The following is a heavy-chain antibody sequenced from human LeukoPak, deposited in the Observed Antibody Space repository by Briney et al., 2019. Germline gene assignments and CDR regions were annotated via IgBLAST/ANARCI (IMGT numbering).Heavy chain of an antibody. Sequence: GASVKVSCKASGYTFTGYYMHWVRQTPGQGLEWMGWINPNSGGTNYAQKFQGRVTMTRDTSISTAYMELSRLRSDDTAVYYCARVTETTTVTSAFDYWGQGTLVTVSS. J-gene: IGHJ4*02. D-gene: IGHD4-17*01. CDR2: INPNSGGT. V-gene: IGHV1-2*02. CDR1: GYTFTGYY. CDR3: ARVTETTTVTSAFDY.